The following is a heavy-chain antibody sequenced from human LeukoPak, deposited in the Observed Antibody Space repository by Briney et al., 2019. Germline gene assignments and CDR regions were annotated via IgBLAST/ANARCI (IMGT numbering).Heavy chain of an antibody. D-gene: IGHD3-22*01. CDR2: IYYSGST. J-gene: IGHJ4*02. Sequence: SETLSLTCTVSGGSISSYYWSWIRQPPGKGLEWIGYIYYSGSTNYNPSPKGRVTISVDTSKNQFSLKLSSVTAADTAIYYCARVWNYYDSSGAPSFDNWGQGTLVTVSS. CDR3: ARVWNYYDSSGAPSFDN. V-gene: IGHV4-59*12. CDR1: GGSISSYY.